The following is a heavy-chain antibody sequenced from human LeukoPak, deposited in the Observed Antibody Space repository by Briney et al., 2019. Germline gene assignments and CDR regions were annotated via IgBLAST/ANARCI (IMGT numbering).Heavy chain of an antibody. V-gene: IGHV1-8*01. CDR2: MNPANGNS. Sequence: VASVKVSCKASGYTFTRYDFNWVRQAPGQGLEWMGWMNPANGNSGFAQNFQGRITLTRDTSLRTAYMDLSTLRSEDTAIYYCARRLRNDAFDIWGQGTMVIVSS. CDR1: GYTFTRYD. CDR3: ARRLRNDAFDI. J-gene: IGHJ3*02.